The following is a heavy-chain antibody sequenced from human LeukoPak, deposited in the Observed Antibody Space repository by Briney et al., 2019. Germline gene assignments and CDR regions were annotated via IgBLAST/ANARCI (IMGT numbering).Heavy chain of an antibody. J-gene: IGHJ4*02. Sequence: PGGSLRLSCAASGFTFSSYTIHWVRQAPGKGLEWVSSISSSSSYIYYADSVKGRFTISRHNAKNSLFLQMDSLRAEDTAVYYCARTEWLRSGYYFDYWGQGTLVTVSS. CDR1: GFTFSSYT. CDR3: ARTEWLRSGYYFDY. CDR2: ISSSSSYI. D-gene: IGHD5-12*01. V-gene: IGHV3-21*01.